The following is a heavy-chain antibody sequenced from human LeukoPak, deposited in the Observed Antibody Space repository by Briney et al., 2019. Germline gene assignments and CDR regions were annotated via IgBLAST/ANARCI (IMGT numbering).Heavy chain of an antibody. CDR2: IIPILGIA. D-gene: IGHD4-17*01. J-gene: IGHJ6*02. Sequence: ASVKVSCKASGGTFSSYAISWVRQAPGQGLEWMGRIIPILGIANYAQKFQGRVTMTRDTSTSTVYMELSSLRSEDTAVYYCARDRMTTVTGPYYYYYGMDVWGQGTTVTASS. CDR3: ARDRMTTVTGPYYYYYGMDV. CDR1: GGTFSSYA. V-gene: IGHV1-69*04.